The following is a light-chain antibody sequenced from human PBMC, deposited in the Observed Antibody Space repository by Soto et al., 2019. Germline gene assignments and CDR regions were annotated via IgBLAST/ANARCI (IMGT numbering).Light chain of an antibody. V-gene: IGKV1-5*01. CDR2: DVS. J-gene: IGKJ1*01. CDR3: QQYNSYPWT. CDR1: QSISGW. Sequence: IHIXDSPSTXXXXVXYXXXXTFRASQSISGWLAWYQQKPGKAPKLLIYDVSSLESGVPSRFSGSGSGTEFTLAISSLQPDDFATYYCQQYNSYPWTFGQGTKVDIK.